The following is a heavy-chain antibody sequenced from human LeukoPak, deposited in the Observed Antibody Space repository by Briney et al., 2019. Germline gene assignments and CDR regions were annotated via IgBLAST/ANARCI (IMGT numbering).Heavy chain of an antibody. V-gene: IGHV4-34*01. D-gene: IGHD3-22*01. CDR3: ARGHSTMIVVVHMAPFDY. CDR1: GGSFSGYY. Sequence: PSETLSLTCAVYGGSFSGYYWSWIRQPPGKGLEWIGEINHSGSTNYNPSLKGRVTISVGTSKNQFSLKLSSVTAADTAVYYCARGHSTMIVVVHMAPFDYWGQGTLVTVSS. J-gene: IGHJ4*02. CDR2: INHSGST.